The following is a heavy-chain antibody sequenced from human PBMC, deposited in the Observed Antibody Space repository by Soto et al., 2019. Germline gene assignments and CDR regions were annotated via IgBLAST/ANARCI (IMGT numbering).Heavy chain of an antibody. V-gene: IGHV3-33*01. CDR1: GLTFSSCD. CDR3: AREGYDYIWGSYRADAFDI. D-gene: IGHD3-16*02. Sequence: QVQLAESGGGVVQPGRSLRLSCAASGLTFSSCDIQWVRQAPGRGLEWMPAIWYDGSNKYYADSVKGRFTISRDNSKNTLYLQMNSLRAEDTAVYYCAREGYDYIWGSYRADAFDIWGQGTMVTVSS. J-gene: IGHJ3*02. CDR2: IWYDGSNK.